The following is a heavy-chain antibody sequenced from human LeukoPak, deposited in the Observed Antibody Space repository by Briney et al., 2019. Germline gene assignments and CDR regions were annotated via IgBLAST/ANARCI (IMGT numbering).Heavy chain of an antibody. J-gene: IGHJ3*02. CDR3: AKDTGSPADAITMEDNAFDI. CDR1: GFIFDDHG. Sequence: GGSLRLSCAASGFIFDDHGMHWVRQAPGKGLEWVSGISWSSGIIGYADSVKGRFTISRDNAKDSLYLQMESLRAEDTAVYYCAKDTGSPADAITMEDNAFDIWGQGTMVTVSS. CDR2: ISWSSGII. V-gene: IGHV3-9*01. D-gene: IGHD3-3*01.